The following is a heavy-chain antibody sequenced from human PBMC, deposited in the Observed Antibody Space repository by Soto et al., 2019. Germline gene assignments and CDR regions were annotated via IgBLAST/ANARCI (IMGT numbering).Heavy chain of an antibody. Sequence: SETLSLTCAVYGGFLSESYWTWIRQPPGKGLEWIGEINHVGGTNYNPSLKGRVTMSVDTSQNQFSLRLISVTAADTAMYFCVRIRYQLPSSVLWLDPWGQGTPVTVS. CDR3: VRIRYQLPSSVLWLDP. J-gene: IGHJ5*02. V-gene: IGHV4-34*01. CDR1: GGFLSESY. CDR2: INHVGGT. D-gene: IGHD3-16*01.